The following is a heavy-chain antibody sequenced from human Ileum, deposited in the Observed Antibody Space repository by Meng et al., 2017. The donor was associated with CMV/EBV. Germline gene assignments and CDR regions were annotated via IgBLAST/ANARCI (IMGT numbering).Heavy chain of an antibody. Sequence: GSSVKVSCKTSGGTFNNYAINWVQQAPGQGLEWMGSIVPMVGFPNYAQKLQGRVTISADTSTTTVYMELSSLKSEDTAVYYCARDDSTWGQGTLVTVS. V-gene: IGHV1-69*04. CDR1: GGTFNNYA. J-gene: IGHJ5*02. CDR2: IVPMVGFP. CDR3: ARDDST. D-gene: IGHD2-21*02.